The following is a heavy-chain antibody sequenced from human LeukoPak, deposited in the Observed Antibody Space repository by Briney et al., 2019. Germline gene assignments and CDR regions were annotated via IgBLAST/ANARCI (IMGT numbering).Heavy chain of an antibody. J-gene: IGHJ6*02. Sequence: ASVKVSCKASGYTFTGYYMHWVRQAPGQGLEWMGWINPNSGGTNYAQKFQGGVTMTRDTSISTAYMELSRLRSDDTAVYYCARRHDFWSGYYFYYYYGMDVWGQGTTVTVSS. D-gene: IGHD3-3*01. CDR2: INPNSGGT. V-gene: IGHV1-2*02. CDR3: ARRHDFWSGYYFYYYYGMDV. CDR1: GYTFTGYY.